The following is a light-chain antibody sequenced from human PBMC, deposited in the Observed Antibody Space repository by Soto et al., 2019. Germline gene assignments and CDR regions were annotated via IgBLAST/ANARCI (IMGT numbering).Light chain of an antibody. CDR3: SSFTTSTSYV. J-gene: IGLJ1*01. CDR2: DVS. V-gene: IGLV2-14*03. CDR1: SSDVGAYDY. Sequence: QSVLTQPASVSGSPGQSITISCTGTSSDVGAYDYVSWYQQHPGEVPKLMIFDVSDWPSGVSNRFSGSKSGNTASLTISGLQAEDEADYYCSSFTTSTSYVFGTGTKVTVL.